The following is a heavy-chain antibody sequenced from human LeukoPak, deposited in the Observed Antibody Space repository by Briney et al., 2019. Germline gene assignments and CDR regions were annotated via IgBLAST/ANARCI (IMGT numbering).Heavy chain of an antibody. CDR1: GFDFSTYA. CDR3: AKDHGVFDY. V-gene: IGHV3-23*01. J-gene: IGHJ4*02. Sequence: PGGSLRLSCTASGFDFSTYAMSWVRQAPGKGLEWVSGIGGGDTHYADSVKGRFTISRDNSKNTLYLQMNSLRAEDTAVYYCAKDHGVFDYWGQGTLVTVSS. D-gene: IGHD4-17*01. CDR2: IGGGDT.